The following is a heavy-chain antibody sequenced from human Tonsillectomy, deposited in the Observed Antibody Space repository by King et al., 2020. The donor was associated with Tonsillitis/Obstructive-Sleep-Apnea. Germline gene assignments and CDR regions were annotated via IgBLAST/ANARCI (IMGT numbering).Heavy chain of an antibody. CDR2: ISSSSSYI. Sequence: VQLVESGGGLVKPGGSLRLSCAASGFTFSSYSMNWVRQAPGKGLEWVSSISSSSSYIYYADSVKGRFTISRDNAKNSLYLQMNSLRAEDTAVYYCAREGEAELPRYYMDVWGKGTTVTVSS. D-gene: IGHD1-14*01. V-gene: IGHV3-21*01. J-gene: IGHJ6*03. CDR1: GFTFSSYS. CDR3: AREGEAELPRYYMDV.